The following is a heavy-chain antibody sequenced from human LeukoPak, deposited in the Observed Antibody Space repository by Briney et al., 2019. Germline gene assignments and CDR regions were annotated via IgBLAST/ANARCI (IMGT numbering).Heavy chain of an antibody. V-gene: IGHV5-51*01. CDR2: IYPGDSDT. CDR1: GYSFTSYW. CDR3: ARARYCSGGSCYFDY. J-gene: IGHJ4*02. Sequence: GESLKISCKGSGYSFTSYWIGWVRQMSGKGLECMGIIYPGDSDTRYSPSFQGQVSISADKSISTAYLQWSSLKASDTAIYYCARARYCSGGSCYFDYWGQGTLVTVSS. D-gene: IGHD2-15*01.